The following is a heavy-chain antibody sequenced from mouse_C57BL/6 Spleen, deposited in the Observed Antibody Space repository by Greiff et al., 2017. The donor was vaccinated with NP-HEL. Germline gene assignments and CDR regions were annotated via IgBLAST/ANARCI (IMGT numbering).Heavy chain of an antibody. Sequence: QVQLQQPGAELVMPGASVKLSCKASGYTFTSYWMHWVKQRPGQGLEWIGEIDPSDSYTNYNQKFKGKSTLTVDKSSSTAYMQLSSLTSEDSAVYYGASSGYQNYFDYWGQGTTLTVSS. J-gene: IGHJ2*01. CDR1: GYTFTSYW. CDR2: IDPSDSYT. V-gene: IGHV1-69*01. D-gene: IGHD3-1*01. CDR3: ASSGYQNYFDY.